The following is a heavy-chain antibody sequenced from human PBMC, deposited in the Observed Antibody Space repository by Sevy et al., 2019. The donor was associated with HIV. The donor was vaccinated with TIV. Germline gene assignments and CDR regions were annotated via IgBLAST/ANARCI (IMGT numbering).Heavy chain of an antibody. CDR3: ARDGHCSSTSCSNGFDY. CDR1: GFTFSSYS. Sequence: GGSLRLSCAASGFTFSSYSMNWVRQAPGKGLEWVSSISSSSSYIYYADSVKGRFTISRDNAKNSQYLQMNSLRAEDTAVYYCARDGHCSSTSCSNGFDYWGQGTLVTVSS. J-gene: IGHJ4*02. CDR2: ISSSSSYI. D-gene: IGHD2-2*01. V-gene: IGHV3-21*01.